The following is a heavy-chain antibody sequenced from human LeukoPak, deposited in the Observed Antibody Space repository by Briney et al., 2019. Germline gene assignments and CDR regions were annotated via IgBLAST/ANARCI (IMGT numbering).Heavy chain of an antibody. CDR2: IYTSGST. CDR1: GGSFSGYY. CDR3: AREVLEWIHNWFDP. D-gene: IGHD3-3*01. J-gene: IGHJ5*02. Sequence: SETLSLTCAVYGGSFSGYYWSWIRQPAGKGLEWIGRIYTSGSTNYNPSLKSRVTMSVDTSKNQFSLKLSSVTAADTAVYYCAREVLEWIHNWFDPWGQGTLVTVSS. V-gene: IGHV4-4*07.